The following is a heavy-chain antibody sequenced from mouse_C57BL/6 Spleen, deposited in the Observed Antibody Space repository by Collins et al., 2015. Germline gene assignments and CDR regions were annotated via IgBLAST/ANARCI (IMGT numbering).Heavy chain of an antibody. Sequence: DVQLQESGPGLVKSSQSLSLTCSVTGYSITSGYYWNWIRQFPGNKLEWMGYISYDGSNNYNPSLKNRISITRDTSKNQFFLKLNSVTTEDTATYYCARGTVVAIPFDYWGQGTTLTVSS. V-gene: IGHV3-6*01. D-gene: IGHD1-1*01. CDR3: ARGTVVAIPFDY. CDR1: GYSITSGYY. J-gene: IGHJ2*01. CDR2: ISYDGSN.